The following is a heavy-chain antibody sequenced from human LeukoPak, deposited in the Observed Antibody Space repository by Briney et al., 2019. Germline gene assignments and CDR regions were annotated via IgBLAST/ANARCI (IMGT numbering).Heavy chain of an antibody. CDR1: GFTFSSNY. CDR3: VIRSGYDLDY. V-gene: IGHV3-66*01. D-gene: IGHD5-12*01. J-gene: IGHJ4*02. Sequence: GGSLRLSCAASGFTFSSNYMSWVRQAPGKGLEGVSVIYSGGSTYYSDSVKGRFTISRDNSKNTLYLQMNSLRAEDTAVYYCVIRSGYDLDYWGQGTLVTVSS. CDR2: IYSGGST.